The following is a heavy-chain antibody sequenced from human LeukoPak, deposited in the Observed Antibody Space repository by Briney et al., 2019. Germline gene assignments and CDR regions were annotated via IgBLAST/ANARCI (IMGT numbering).Heavy chain of an antibody. CDR3: ARVPDNSSWYRTYYFDY. D-gene: IGHD6-13*01. J-gene: IGHJ4*02. V-gene: IGHV1-46*01. Sequence: ASVKVSCKASGYTFTSYYMHWVRQAPGQGLERMGIINPSGGSTSYAQKFQGRVTMTRDTSTSTVYMELSSLRSEDTAVYYCARVPDNSSWYRTYYFDYWGQGTLVTVSS. CDR2: INPSGGST. CDR1: GYTFTSYY.